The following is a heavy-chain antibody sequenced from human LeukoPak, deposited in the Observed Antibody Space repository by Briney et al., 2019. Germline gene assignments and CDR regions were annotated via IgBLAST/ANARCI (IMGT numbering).Heavy chain of an antibody. CDR2: INHSGST. CDR3: AREPVYCSGGSCYKGAFDI. Sequence: SETLSLTCAVYGGSFSGYYWSWIRQPPGKGLEWIGEINHSGSTNYNPSLKSRVTISVDTSKNQFSLKLSSVTAADTAVYYCAREPVYCSGGSCYKGAFDIWGQGTMVTVSS. V-gene: IGHV4-34*01. J-gene: IGHJ3*02. CDR1: GGSFSGYY. D-gene: IGHD2-15*01.